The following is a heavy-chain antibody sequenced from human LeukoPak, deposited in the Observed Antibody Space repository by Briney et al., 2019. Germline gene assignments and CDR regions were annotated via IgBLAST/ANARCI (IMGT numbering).Heavy chain of an antibody. CDR1: GFTFNNYN. J-gene: IGHJ4*02. D-gene: IGHD3-16*01. CDR2: ISSLSGTI. V-gene: IGHV3-48*01. Sequence: GGSLRLSCAASGFTFNNYNMNWVRQAPGKGLEWVSYISSLSGTINYADSVKGRFIISRDNAKNSMFLQMNSLRAEDTAVYYCVRDQGGAVSYWGQGTLVTVSS. CDR3: VRDQGGAVSY.